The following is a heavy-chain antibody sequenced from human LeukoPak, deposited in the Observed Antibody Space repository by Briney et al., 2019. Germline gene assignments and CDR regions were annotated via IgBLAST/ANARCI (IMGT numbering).Heavy chain of an antibody. CDR3: ARDPSDYDTASDYYYYMNV. D-gene: IGHD5-12*01. J-gene: IGHJ6*03. CDR1: GYTFTSYD. CDR2: MNPNSGNT. V-gene: IGHV1-8*01. Sequence: ASVKVSCKASGYTFTSYDINWVRQATGQGLEWMGWMNPNSGNTGYAQKFQGRVTMTRNTSISTAYMELSSLRSEDTAVYYCARDPSDYDTASDYYYYMNVWGKGTTVTVSS.